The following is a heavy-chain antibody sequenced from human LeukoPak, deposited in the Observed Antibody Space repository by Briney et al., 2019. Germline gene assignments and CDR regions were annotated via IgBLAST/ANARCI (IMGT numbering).Heavy chain of an antibody. CDR1: GGTFSSYA. Sequence: SVKVSCKASGGTFSSYAISWVRQAPGQRLEWMGRIIPIFGTANYAQKFQGRVTINTDESTSTAYMELSSLVSEDTAVYYCASYSGSYYWYYYMDVWGKGTTVTVAS. CDR3: ASYSGSYYWYYYMDV. D-gene: IGHD3-10*01. J-gene: IGHJ6*03. CDR2: IIPIFGTA. V-gene: IGHV1-69*05.